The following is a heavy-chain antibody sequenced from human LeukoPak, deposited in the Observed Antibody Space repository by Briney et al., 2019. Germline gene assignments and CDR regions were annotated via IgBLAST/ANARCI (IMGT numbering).Heavy chain of an antibody. CDR1: GFTFSKAW. CDR3: ARNLRLTRDGMDV. V-gene: IGHV3-21*01. Sequence: GGSLRLSCAASGFTFSKAWINWVRQAPGKGLEWVSSISSSSSYIYYADSVKGRFTISRDNAKNSLYLQMNSLRAEDTAVYYCARNLRLTRDGMDVWGQGTTVTVSS. CDR2: ISSSSSYI. J-gene: IGHJ6*02.